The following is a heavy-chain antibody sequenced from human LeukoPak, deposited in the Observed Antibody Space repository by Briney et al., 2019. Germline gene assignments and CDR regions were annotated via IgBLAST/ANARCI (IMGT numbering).Heavy chain of an antibody. V-gene: IGHV3-53*01. CDR3: ARLYYDILTGYGWFDP. J-gene: IGHJ5*02. CDR1: GFTVSNSY. Sequence: GGSLTLSCAASGFTVSNSYMTWVRQAPGKGLEWVSLIYSGGSTYYADSVKGRFTISRDNSKNTLYLQMNSLRAEDTAVYYCARLYYDILTGYGWFDPWGQGTLVTVSS. D-gene: IGHD3-9*01. CDR2: IYSGGST.